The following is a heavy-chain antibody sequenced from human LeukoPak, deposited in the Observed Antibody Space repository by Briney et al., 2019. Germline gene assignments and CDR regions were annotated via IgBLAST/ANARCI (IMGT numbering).Heavy chain of an antibody. CDR2: ISSSSSYT. Sequence: GGSLRLSCAASGFTFSDYYMSWIRQAPGKGLEWVSYISSSSSYTNYADSVKGRFTISRDNAKNSLYLQMNSLRAEDTAVYYCARQGGSYRTDYWGQGTLVTVPS. CDR3: ARQGGSYRTDY. V-gene: IGHV3-11*06. D-gene: IGHD1-26*01. CDR1: GFTFSDYY. J-gene: IGHJ4*02.